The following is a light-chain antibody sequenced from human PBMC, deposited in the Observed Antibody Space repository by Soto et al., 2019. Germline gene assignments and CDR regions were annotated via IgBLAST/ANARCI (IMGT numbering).Light chain of an antibody. CDR1: QGIRND. Sequence: AIQMTQSPSSLSASVGDRVTITCRASQGIRNDLGWYQQKAGKAPKLLIYDASNLQSGVPSRFSGSGSGTDFTLTISSLQPEDFATYSCLQDYNYPATFGQGTKVEIQ. V-gene: IGKV1-6*01. J-gene: IGKJ1*01. CDR2: DAS. CDR3: LQDYNYPAT.